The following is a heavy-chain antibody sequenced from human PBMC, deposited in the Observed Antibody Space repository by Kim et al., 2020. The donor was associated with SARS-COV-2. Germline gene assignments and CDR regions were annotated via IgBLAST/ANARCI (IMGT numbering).Heavy chain of an antibody. Sequence: NPPLKSRVTISVDTSKNQFSLKLSSVTAADTAVYYCARGKGYSYGYVVFYWGQGTLVTVSS. D-gene: IGHD5-18*01. J-gene: IGHJ4*02. V-gene: IGHV4-59*09. CDR3: ARGKGYSYGYVVFY.